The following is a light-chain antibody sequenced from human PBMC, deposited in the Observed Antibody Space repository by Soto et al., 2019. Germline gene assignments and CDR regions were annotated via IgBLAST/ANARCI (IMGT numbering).Light chain of an antibody. CDR1: QSVSRN. V-gene: IGKV3-15*01. CDR3: QQYNKWPMYT. Sequence: EIVMTQSPATLSVSPGERATLSCRTSQSVSRNLAWYQQKPGQAPRLLIYDASTRATSVPARFSGSGSGTEFTLTISGLQSEDFAVYYCQQYNKWPMYTFGQGTKLEIK. J-gene: IGKJ2*01. CDR2: DAS.